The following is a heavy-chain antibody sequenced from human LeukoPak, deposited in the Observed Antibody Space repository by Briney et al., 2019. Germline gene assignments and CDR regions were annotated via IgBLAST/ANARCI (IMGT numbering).Heavy chain of an antibody. CDR2: IYHSGST. D-gene: IGHD5-18*01. Sequence: SETLSLTCTVSGYSISSGYYWGWIRQPPGKGLEWIGSIYHSGSTNYNPSLKSRVTMSVDTSKNQFSLKLSSVTAADTAVYYCARVVGGYSYGYFDYWGQGTLVTVSS. V-gene: IGHV4-38-2*02. CDR3: ARVVGGYSYGYFDY. J-gene: IGHJ4*02. CDR1: GYSISSGYY.